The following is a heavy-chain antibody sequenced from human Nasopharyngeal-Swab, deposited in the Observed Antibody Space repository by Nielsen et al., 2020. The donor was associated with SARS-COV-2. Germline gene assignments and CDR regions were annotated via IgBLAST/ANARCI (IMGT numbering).Heavy chain of an antibody. CDR3: ARPYSGSYFHGMDV. D-gene: IGHD1-26*01. V-gene: IGHV3-30-3*01. Sequence: VRQAPGKGLKWVAVISYDGSNKYYADSVKGRFTISRDNSKNTLYLQMNSLRAEDTAVYYCARPYSGSYFHGMDVWGQGTTVTVSS. J-gene: IGHJ6*02. CDR2: ISYDGSNK.